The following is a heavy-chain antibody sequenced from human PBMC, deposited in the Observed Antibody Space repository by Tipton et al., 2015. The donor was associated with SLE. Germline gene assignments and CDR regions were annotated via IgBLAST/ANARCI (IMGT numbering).Heavy chain of an antibody. Sequence: LRLSCAVYGGSFSGYYWSWIRQPPGKGLEWIGEINHSGSTNYNPSLKSRATISVDTSKNQFSLKLSSVTAADTAVYYCARGRSSSRMPFDPWGQGTLVTVSS. CDR1: GGSFSGYY. D-gene: IGHD6-13*01. CDR2: INHSGST. J-gene: IGHJ5*02. V-gene: IGHV4-34*01. CDR3: ARGRSSSRMPFDP.